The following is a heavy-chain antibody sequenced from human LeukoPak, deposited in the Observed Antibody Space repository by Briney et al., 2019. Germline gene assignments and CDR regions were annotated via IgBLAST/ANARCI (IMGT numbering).Heavy chain of an antibody. CDR3: ARAQGAPYPYYMDV. J-gene: IGHJ6*03. Sequence: PGGSLRLSCAASGFTFNSFLMHWVREAPGKGLMWVSYVSRDGVATQYADSVKGRFTISRDNAKNTLYLHMNSLRADDTAIYYCARAQGAPYPYYMDVWGKGTTVIVS. CDR1: GFTFNSFL. V-gene: IGHV3-74*01. D-gene: IGHD3-16*01. CDR2: VSRDGVAT.